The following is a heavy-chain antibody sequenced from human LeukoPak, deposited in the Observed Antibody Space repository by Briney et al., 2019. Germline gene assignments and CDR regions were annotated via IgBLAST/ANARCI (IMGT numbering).Heavy chain of an antibody. V-gene: IGHV3-48*01. Sequence: GSLRLSCAASGFTFNTYSMNWVCQAPGKGLEWLAYIRSSPFTIYYADSVMGRFTISTDNANNSLYLQMNSLRGEDTAVYYCVRDRFFSFDFWGQGTVVTVSS. CDR2: IRSSPFTI. CDR3: VRDRFFSFDF. J-gene: IGHJ4*02. CDR1: GFTFNTYS.